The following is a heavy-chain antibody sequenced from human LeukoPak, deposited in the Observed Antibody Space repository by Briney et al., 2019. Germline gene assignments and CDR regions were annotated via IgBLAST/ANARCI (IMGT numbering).Heavy chain of an antibody. V-gene: IGHV4-38-2*02. Sequence: SETLSLTCTVSGYSLSSGHYWGWIRQPPGKGLEWIGEINHSGSTNYNPSLQSRVTISVDTSKNQFSLKLSSVTAADTAVYYCARGPELDHWGQGTLVTVSS. J-gene: IGHJ4*02. CDR2: INHSGST. CDR3: ARGPELDH. CDR1: GYSLSSGHY.